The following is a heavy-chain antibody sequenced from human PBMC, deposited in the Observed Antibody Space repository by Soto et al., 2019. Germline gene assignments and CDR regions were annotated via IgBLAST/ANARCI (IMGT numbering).Heavy chain of an antibody. J-gene: IGHJ4*02. CDR2: INHSGST. V-gene: IGHV4-34*01. CDR1: GGSFSGYY. Sequence: QVQLQQWGAGLLKPSETLSLTCAVYGGSFSGYYWSWIRQPPGKGLEWIGEINHSGSTNYNPSLKSRVTISVDTSKNQFSLKLSSVTAADTAVYYCARGLTTTSIVGATRDFDYWGQGTLVTVSS. D-gene: IGHD1-26*01. CDR3: ARGLTTTSIVGATRDFDY.